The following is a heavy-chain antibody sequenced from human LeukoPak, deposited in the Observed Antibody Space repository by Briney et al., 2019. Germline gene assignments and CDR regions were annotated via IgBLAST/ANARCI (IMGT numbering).Heavy chain of an antibody. CDR2: INHSGST. J-gene: IGHJ4*02. V-gene: IGHV4-34*01. Sequence: PSETLSLTCAVYGGSFSGYYWSWIRQPPGKGLEWIGEINHSGSTNYNPSLKSRVTISVDTSKNQFSLKLSSVTAADTAVYYCARTTHPDAKDWPYFDYRGQGILVTVSS. CDR1: GGSFSGYY. D-gene: IGHD3-9*01. CDR3: ARTTHPDAKDWPYFDY.